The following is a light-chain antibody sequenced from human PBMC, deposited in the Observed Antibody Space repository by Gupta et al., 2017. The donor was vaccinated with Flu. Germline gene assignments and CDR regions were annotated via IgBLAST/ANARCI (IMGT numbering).Light chain of an antibody. CDR2: LAS. J-gene: IGKJ1*01. CDR1: QSLLHVNGYNY. Sequence: ETVMTQSPLALSVTPGEAASISCRSSQSLLHVNGYNYLDWYLQKPGQPPQLLIYLASNRAYGVPDSFSGSGSGTIFTLKISRVEAEDVGIYYCMQALQTPKTFGQGTKVEIK. CDR3: MQALQTPKT. V-gene: IGKV2-28*01.